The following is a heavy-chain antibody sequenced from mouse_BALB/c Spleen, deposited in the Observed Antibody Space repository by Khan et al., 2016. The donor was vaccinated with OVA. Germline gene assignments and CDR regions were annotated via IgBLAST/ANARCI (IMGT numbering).Heavy chain of an antibody. Sequence: EVELVESGGGLVQPGGSRKLSCAASGFTFIDYGMAWVRQTPGKGPEWIAFISSVAYSIYYADTVPGRFTISRENAKNTLYLEMSSLRSDDTAMYYCARGGFAYWGQGTLVTVSA. CDR3: ARGGFAY. V-gene: IGHV5-15*02. CDR1: GFTFIDYG. CDR2: ISSVAYSI. J-gene: IGHJ3*01.